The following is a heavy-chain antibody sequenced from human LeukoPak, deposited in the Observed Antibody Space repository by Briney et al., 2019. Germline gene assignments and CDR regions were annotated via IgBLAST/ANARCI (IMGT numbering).Heavy chain of an antibody. J-gene: IGHJ4*02. V-gene: IGHV3-74*01. Sequence: GGSLRHSCAASGFTFSSYWMHWVRQAPGKGLVWVSRIHSDGSSTSYADSVRGRFTISRDDAKSTLYLQMNSLRAEDTAVYYCARSGWPYYFDYWGQGTLVTVSS. CDR1: GFTFSSYW. CDR2: IHSDGSST. D-gene: IGHD3-22*01. CDR3: ARSGWPYYFDY.